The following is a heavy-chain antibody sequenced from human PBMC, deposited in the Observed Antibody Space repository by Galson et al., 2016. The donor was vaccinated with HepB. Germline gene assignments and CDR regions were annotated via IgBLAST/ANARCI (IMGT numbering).Heavy chain of an antibody. D-gene: IGHD6-19*01. V-gene: IGHV3-30-3*01. CDR2: ISNDGNNK. Sequence: SLRLSCAASGFVLSSYDFHWVRQAPGKGLKWVALISNDGNNKHYADSVKGRFTISRDNSKNTVYLQMNSLRAEDTAVYYCASRHSGWYYFDYWGQGTLVTVSS. CDR3: ASRHSGWYYFDY. J-gene: IGHJ4*02. CDR1: GFVLSSYD.